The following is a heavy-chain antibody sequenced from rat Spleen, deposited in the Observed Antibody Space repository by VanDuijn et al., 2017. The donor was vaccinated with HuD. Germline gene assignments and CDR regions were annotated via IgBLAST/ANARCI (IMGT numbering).Heavy chain of an antibody. J-gene: IGHJ2*01. CDR3: TRDRILRSTGFDY. V-gene: IGHV5-20*01. Sequence: EVQLVESGGGLVQPGRSLKLSCAASGFTFDDYHMAWVRQAPTKGLEWVASINYDGRSTYYRDSVKGRFTLSRDNAESSLYLQMDSLRSEDTATYYCTRDRILRSTGFDYWGQGVMVTVSS. CDR2: INYDGRST. CDR1: GFTFDDYH. D-gene: IGHD1-6*01.